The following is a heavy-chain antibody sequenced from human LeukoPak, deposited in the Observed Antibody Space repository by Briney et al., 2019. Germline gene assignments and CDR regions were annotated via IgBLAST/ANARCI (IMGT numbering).Heavy chain of an antibody. V-gene: IGHV3-23*01. J-gene: IGHJ4*02. CDR3: AKSAYYDASGYYREYYFDY. Sequence: PGGSLRLSCAASGFTFSSHAMTWVRQAPGKGLEWVSVIGYGGGDIQYADSVKGRFTISRDKTKNTLYLQMNSLRAEDTAVYYCAKSAYYDASGYYREYYFDYWGQGTLVTVSS. D-gene: IGHD3-22*01. CDR2: IGYGGGDI. CDR1: GFTFSSHA.